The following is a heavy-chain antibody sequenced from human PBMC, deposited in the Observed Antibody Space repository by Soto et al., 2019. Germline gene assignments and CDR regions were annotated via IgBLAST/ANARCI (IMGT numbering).Heavy chain of an antibody. CDR3: ARGLASGDY. D-gene: IGHD6-6*01. CDR2: VNPNGGST. Sequence: QVQLVQSGAEVKEPGASVKISCKGSGYTCTNFYIHWVRQAPGQGLEWMGIVNPNGGSTNYAQNFQGRITISRDTSTSTVYMDLSSLRSEDTAVYYCARGLASGDYWGQVTLVTVSS. J-gene: IGHJ4*02. CDR1: GYTCTNFY. V-gene: IGHV1-46*01.